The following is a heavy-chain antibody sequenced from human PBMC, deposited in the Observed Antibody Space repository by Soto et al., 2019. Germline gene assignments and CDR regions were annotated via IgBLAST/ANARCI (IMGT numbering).Heavy chain of an antibody. D-gene: IGHD1-7*01. V-gene: IGHV3-15*01. Sequence: PGGSLRLSCAASGFTFSNAWMSWVRQAPGKWLEWVGRIKSKTDGGTTDYAAPVRGRFTISRDDSKNTLYLQMNSLKTEDTAVYYCTTVGSGITGTTPTGRGYYYGMDVWGQGXTVTVYS. CDR2: IKSKTDGGTT. J-gene: IGHJ6*02. CDR3: TTVGSGITGTTPTGRGYYYGMDV. CDR1: GFTFSNAW.